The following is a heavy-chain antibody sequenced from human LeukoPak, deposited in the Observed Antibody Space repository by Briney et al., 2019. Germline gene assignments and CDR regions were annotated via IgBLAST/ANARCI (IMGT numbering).Heavy chain of an antibody. J-gene: IGHJ4*02. V-gene: IGHV3-23*01. CDR2: ISGTGENT. CDR3: ANQRRDF. Sequence: QPGGSLRLSCAASGFIFSSYPMSWVRQAPGKGLEWVSAISGTGENTYYADSVKGRFSISRDNSRSTVHLQMNSLRPEDTAVYYCANQRRDFWGEGTLVTVSS. CDR1: GFIFSSYP.